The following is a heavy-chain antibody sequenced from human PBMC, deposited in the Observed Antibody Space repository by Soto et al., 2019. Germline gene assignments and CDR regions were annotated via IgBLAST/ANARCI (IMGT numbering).Heavy chain of an antibody. J-gene: IGHJ3*02. V-gene: IGHV1-8*01. Sequence: WASVKVSCKASGYTFTSYDIKWVRQATGQGLEWMGWMNPNSGNTGYAQKYQGRVTMTRNTSISTAYMELSSLRSEDTAVYYCASGYCSGGSCYSALGDAFDIWGQGTMVTVSS. CDR2: MNPNSGNT. CDR3: ASGYCSGGSCYSALGDAFDI. D-gene: IGHD2-15*01. CDR1: GYTFTSYD.